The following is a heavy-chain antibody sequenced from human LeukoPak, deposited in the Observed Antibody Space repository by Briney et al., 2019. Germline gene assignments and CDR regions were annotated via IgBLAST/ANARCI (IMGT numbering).Heavy chain of an antibody. J-gene: IGHJ5*02. CDR3: ARGADGVSSNSRGWFDP. D-gene: IGHD2-15*01. V-gene: IGHV3-7*01. CDR2: IKQDGSEK. Sequence: GGSLRLSCAASGFTFDTYWMSWVRQAPGKGLEWVANIKQDGSEKDYVDSVKGRFTISRDNAKNSLYLQMNSLRAEDTAVYSCARGADGVSSNSRGWFDPWGQGTLVTVSS. CDR1: GFTFDTYW.